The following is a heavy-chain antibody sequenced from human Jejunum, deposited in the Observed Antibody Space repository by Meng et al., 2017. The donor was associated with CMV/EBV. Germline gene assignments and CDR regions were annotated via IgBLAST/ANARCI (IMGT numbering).Heavy chain of an antibody. Sequence: CKASGYTFSDYGMGWVRQAPGQGFEWLGRVNGDYAYPNDAQKFQGRITMITDTSTSTAYMELRSLRYDDTAMYYCTRDLFVQSLGMDFWGQGSLVTVSS. CDR2: VNGDYAYP. V-gene: IGHV1-18*01. J-gene: IGHJ4*02. CDR3: TRDLFVQSLGMDF. D-gene: IGHD3-3*01. CDR1: GYTFSDYG.